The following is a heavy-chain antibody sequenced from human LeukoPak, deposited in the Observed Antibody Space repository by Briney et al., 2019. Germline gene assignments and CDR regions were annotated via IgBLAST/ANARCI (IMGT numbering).Heavy chain of an antibody. V-gene: IGHV4-34*01. CDR2: INHSGST. J-gene: IGHJ4*02. CDR1: GGSFSGYY. CDR3: ARIGRYCSGGSCYLYYFDY. Sequence: PSGTLSLTCAVYGGSFSGYYWSWIRQPPGKGLEWIGEINHSGSTNYNPSLKSRVTISVDTSKNQFSLKLSSVTAADTAVYYCARIGRYCSGGSCYLYYFDYWGQGTLVTVSS. D-gene: IGHD2-15*01.